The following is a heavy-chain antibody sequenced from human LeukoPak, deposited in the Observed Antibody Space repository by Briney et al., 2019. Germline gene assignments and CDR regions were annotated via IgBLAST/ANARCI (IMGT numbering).Heavy chain of an antibody. V-gene: IGHV4-59*01. J-gene: IGHJ4*02. D-gene: IGHD3-10*01. CDR3: ARAPYYYGSGTSRFDY. CDR1: GGSISSYY. CDR2: IYYSGST. Sequence: SETPSLTCTVSGGSISSYYWSWIRHPPGKGLEWIGYIYYSGSTNYNPSLKSRVTISVDTSKNQFSLKLSSVTAADTAVYYCARAPYYYGSGTSRFDYWGQGTLVTVSS.